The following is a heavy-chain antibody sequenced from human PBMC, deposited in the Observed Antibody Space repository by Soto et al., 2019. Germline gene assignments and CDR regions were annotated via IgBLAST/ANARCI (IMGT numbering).Heavy chain of an antibody. V-gene: IGHV3-33*06. CDR1: GFTFSSYG. CDR3: AKDRFSGVVAATCLDY. CDR2: IWYDGSNK. Sequence: PGGSLRLSCAASGFTFSSYGMHWVRQAPGKGLEWVAVIWYDGSNKYYADSVKGRFTISRDNSKNTLYLQMNSLRAEDTAVYYCAKDRFSGVVAATCLDYWGQGTLVTVSS. J-gene: IGHJ4*02. D-gene: IGHD2-15*01.